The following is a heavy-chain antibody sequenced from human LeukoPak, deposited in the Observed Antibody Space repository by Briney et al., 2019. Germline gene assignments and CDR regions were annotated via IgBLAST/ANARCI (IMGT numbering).Heavy chain of an antibody. D-gene: IGHD3-10*01. CDR1: GYTFINYD. Sequence: GASVKVSCKASGYTFINYDINWVRQTTGQGLEWMGWMNPVTGHTGYARQFQGRITMTRDTSTSTAYMELRSLTSEDTAVYYCVRDGEGIAISVNFWFDPWGQGTLVTVSS. J-gene: IGHJ5*02. V-gene: IGHV1-8*01. CDR3: VRDGEGIAISVNFWFDP. CDR2: MNPVTGHT.